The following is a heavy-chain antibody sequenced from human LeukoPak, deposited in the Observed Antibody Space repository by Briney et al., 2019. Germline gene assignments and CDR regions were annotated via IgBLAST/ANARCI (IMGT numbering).Heavy chain of an antibody. CDR2: ISGSGVST. J-gene: IGHJ3*02. V-gene: IGHV3-23*01. CDR1: GFTFSIST. CDR3: AKQWRGTGDAFDS. Sequence: GGSLRLSCAASGFTFSISTMSWVRQAPGEGLEWVSYISGSGVSTYYADYVKGRFTLSRDNSKNTLYLQINSLRAEDTAVYYCAKQWRGTGDAFDSWGQRTMVTVSS. D-gene: IGHD3/OR15-3a*01.